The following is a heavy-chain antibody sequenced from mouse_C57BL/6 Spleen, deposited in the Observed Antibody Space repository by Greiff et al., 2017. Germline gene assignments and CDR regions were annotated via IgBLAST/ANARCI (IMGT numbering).Heavy chain of an antibody. CDR1: GYTFTSYW. J-gene: IGHJ4*01. Sequence: QVQLQQPGAELVMPGASVKLSCKASGYTFTSYWMHWVKQRPGQGLEWIGEIDPSDSYTNYNQKFKGKSTSTVDKSSSTAYMQLSSLTSEDSAVYYCARGPPYAMDYWGQGTSVTVSS. V-gene: IGHV1-69*01. CDR2: IDPSDSYT. CDR3: ARGPPYAMDY.